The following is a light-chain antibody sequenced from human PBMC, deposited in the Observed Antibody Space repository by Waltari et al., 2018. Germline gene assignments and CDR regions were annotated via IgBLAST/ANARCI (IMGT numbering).Light chain of an antibody. V-gene: IGLV3-1*01. J-gene: IGLJ2*01. CDR1: KLGDKY. CDR2: QDS. CDR3: QAWDSSVV. Sequence: SYEVTQPPSVSVSPGQTASITCSGDKLGDKYVCWYQQKPGQSPVLVIYQDSKRPSGIPERFSGSNFGNTATLTISGTQAMDEADYYCQAWDSSVVFGGGTKLTVL.